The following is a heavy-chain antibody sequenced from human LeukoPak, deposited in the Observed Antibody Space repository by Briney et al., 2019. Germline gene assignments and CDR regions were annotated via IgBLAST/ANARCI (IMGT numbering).Heavy chain of an antibody. CDR1: GGSFSGYY. J-gene: IGHJ6*02. CDR3: ARVGRVAAAGGRYYYYYGMDV. CDR2: INHSGST. Sequence: KPSETLSPTCAVYGGSFSGYYWSWIRQPPGKGLEWIGEINHSGSTNYNPSLKSRVTISVDTSKNQFSLKLSSVTAADTAVYYCARVGRVAAAGGRYYYYYGMDVWGQGTTVTVSS. V-gene: IGHV4-34*01. D-gene: IGHD6-13*01.